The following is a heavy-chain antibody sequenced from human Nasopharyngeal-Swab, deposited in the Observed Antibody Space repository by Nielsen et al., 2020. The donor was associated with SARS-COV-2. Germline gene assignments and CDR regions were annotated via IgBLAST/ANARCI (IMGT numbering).Heavy chain of an antibody. D-gene: IGHD2-2*01. CDR1: GFTFSSHG. Sequence: GESLKISCAVSGFTFSSHGMHWVRQAPGKGLEWVAVIWYDGSHKYYAESVKGRFTVSRDNSQNMLYLQMNSLRAEDTAVYYCARDRRTLPQYCSRGNCYYYYYTLDVWGQGTTVTVSS. CDR2: IWYDGSHK. CDR3: ARDRRTLPQYCSRGNCYYYYYTLDV. V-gene: IGHV3-33*01. J-gene: IGHJ6*02.